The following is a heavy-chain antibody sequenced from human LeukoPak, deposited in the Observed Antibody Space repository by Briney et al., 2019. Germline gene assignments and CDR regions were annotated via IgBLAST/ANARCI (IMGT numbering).Heavy chain of an antibody. D-gene: IGHD6-13*01. Sequence: SETLSLTCAVSGYSISSGYYWGWIRQPPGKGLEWIGSIYHSGSTYYNPSLKSRVTISVDTPKNQFSLKLSSVTAADTAVYYCARPKYSSSWSEIWNIWGQGTMVTVSS. CDR2: IYHSGST. J-gene: IGHJ3*02. CDR1: GYSISSGYY. V-gene: IGHV4-38-2*01. CDR3: ARPKYSSSWSEIWNI.